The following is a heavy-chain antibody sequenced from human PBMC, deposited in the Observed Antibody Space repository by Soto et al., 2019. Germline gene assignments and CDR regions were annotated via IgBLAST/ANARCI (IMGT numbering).Heavy chain of an antibody. J-gene: IGHJ6*02. D-gene: IGHD2-2*01. CDR1: GGTFSSYA. Sequence: QVQLVQSGAEVKKPGSSVKVSCKASGGTFSSYAISWVRQAPGQGLEWMGGIIPISDTTTYAQKFQGRVTIPADESSSTASMELSSLSAEDTAVYYCARSRGSSTSLETYYYYYYGMDVWGQGTTVTVSS. CDR2: IIPISDTT. CDR3: ARSRGSSTSLETYYYYYYGMDV. V-gene: IGHV1-69*01.